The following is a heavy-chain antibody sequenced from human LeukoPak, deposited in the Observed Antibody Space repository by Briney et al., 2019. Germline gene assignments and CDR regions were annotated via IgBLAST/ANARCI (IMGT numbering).Heavy chain of an antibody. J-gene: IGHJ4*01. CDR3: TTCGGDCYFNY. D-gene: IGHD2-21*02. V-gene: IGHV3-15*01. Sequence: PGGSLRLSCAASGFTFTNAWMNWVRQSPGKGLEWVGRIKSKPAGETTTYAASVEGRFTTSRDDSRNTLYLQMNSLKTEDTAMYFCTTCGGDCYFNYWGHGTLVTVSA. CDR1: GFTFTNAW. CDR2: IKSKPAGETT.